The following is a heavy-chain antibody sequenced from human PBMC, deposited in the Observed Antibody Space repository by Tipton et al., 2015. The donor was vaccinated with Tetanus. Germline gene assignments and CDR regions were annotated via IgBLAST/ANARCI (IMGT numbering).Heavy chain of an antibody. CDR3: ASGSSIRHGLDV. CDR1: EFLFSSFG. J-gene: IGHJ6*02. Sequence: SLRLSCEASEFLFSSFGMHWVRQAPGKGLEWVALISHDGSHRDYADSVKGRFTISRDNSENTVSPQMNNLRAEDTAVYYCASGSSIRHGLDVWGHGTSVTVSS. CDR2: ISHDGSHR. D-gene: IGHD2-2*01. V-gene: IGHV3-30*03.